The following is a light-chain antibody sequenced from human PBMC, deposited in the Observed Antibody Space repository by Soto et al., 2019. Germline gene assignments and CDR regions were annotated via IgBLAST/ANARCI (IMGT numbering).Light chain of an antibody. J-gene: IGKJ1*01. CDR2: GAS. CDR3: QHYNNWPRT. CDR1: QSVSSN. Sequence: EIVMTQSPATLSVSPGERATLSCRASQSVSSNLAWHQQKPGQAPRLLIYGASTRATGIPARFSGSGSGTEFTLTISILQSEDFAVYYCQHYNNWPRTFGQGTKVEIK. V-gene: IGKV3-15*01.